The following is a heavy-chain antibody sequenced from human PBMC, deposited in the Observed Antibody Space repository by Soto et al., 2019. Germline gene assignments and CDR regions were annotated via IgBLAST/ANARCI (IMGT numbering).Heavy chain of an antibody. J-gene: IGHJ6*02. CDR1: GFTFSSYA. D-gene: IGHD4-17*01. CDR3: ATAHQKGTTVTPSYYYYYGMDV. V-gene: IGHV3-23*01. Sequence: PGGSLRLSCAASGFTFSSYAMSWVRQAPGKGLEWVSAISGSGGRTYYADSVKGRFTISRANSKNTLYLQINSLRAEDTAVYYCATAHQKGTTVTPSYYYYYGMDVWGQGTTVTVSS. CDR2: ISGSGGRT.